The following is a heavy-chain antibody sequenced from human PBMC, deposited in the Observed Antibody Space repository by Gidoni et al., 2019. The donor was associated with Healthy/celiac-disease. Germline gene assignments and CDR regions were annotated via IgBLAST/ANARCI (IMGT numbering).Heavy chain of an antibody. D-gene: IGHD1-20*01. CDR1: GYSISSGYY. V-gene: IGHV4-38-2*02. Sequence: QVQLQESGPGLVKPSETLSLTCTVSGYSISSGYYWGWIRQPPGKGLEWIGSIYHSGSTYSNPSLKSRVTISVDTSKNQFSLKLSSVTAADTAVYYCARAITLGAFDIWGQGTMVTVSS. CDR2: IYHSGST. CDR3: ARAITLGAFDI. J-gene: IGHJ3*02.